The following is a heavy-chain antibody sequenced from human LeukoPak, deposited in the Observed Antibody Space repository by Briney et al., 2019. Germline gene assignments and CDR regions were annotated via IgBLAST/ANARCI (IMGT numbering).Heavy chain of an antibody. CDR1: GYTFTNYD. V-gene: IGHV1-8*01. CDR3: ARSDYGDLDY. Sequence: VSVKVSCKASGYTFTNYDVNWVRQAAGQGLEWMGWVNPNSGNTGYAQRFQGRITMTRDTSKTTAYMQLDSLKSEDTAVYYCARSDYGDLDYWGQGTLVTVSS. D-gene: IGHD4-17*01. CDR2: VNPNSGNT. J-gene: IGHJ4*02.